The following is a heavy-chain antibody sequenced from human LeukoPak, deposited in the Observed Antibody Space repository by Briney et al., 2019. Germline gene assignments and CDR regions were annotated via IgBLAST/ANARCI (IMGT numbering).Heavy chain of an antibody. CDR3: ARGFRIVGAHNWFDP. CDR1: GYTFTGYY. Sequence: ASVKVSCKASGYTFTGYYMHWVRQAPGQGLEWMGRINPNSGGTNYAQKFQGRVTITRDTSISTAYMELSRLRSDDTAVYYCARGFRIVGAHNWFDPWGQGTLVTVSS. CDR2: INPNSGGT. V-gene: IGHV1-2*06. D-gene: IGHD1-26*01. J-gene: IGHJ5*02.